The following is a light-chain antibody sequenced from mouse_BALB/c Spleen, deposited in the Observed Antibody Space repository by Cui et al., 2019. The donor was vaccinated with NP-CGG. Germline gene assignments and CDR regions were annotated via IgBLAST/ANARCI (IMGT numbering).Light chain of an antibody. Sequence: AVVTQESALTTSTGETVTLTCRSSTGAVTASNYANWVQEKPDHLFTVLIGGTNNRVPGVPARFSGSLIGDKAALTITGAQTEDEAIYFCALWYSNHWVFGGGTKLTVL. CDR2: GTN. CDR3: ALWYSNHWV. CDR1: TGAVTASNY. J-gene: IGLJ1*01. V-gene: IGLV1*01.